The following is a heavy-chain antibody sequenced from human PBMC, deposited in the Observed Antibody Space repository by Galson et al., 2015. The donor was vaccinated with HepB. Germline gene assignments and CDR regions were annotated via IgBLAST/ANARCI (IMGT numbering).Heavy chain of an antibody. CDR3: ARDGGLGCCALGPHQGPYYYYGMDV. CDR2: IIPIFGTA. J-gene: IGHJ6*02. D-gene: IGHD3-16*01. Sequence: SVKVSCKASGGTFSSYAISWVRQAPGQGLEWMGGIIPIFGTANYAQKFQGRVTITADKSTSTAYMELSSLRSEDTAVYYCARDGGLGCCALGPHQGPYYYYGMDVWGQGTTVTVSS. CDR1: GGTFSSYA. V-gene: IGHV1-69*06.